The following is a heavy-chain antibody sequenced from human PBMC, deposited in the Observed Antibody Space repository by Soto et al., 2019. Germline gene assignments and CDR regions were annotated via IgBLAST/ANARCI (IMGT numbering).Heavy chain of an antibody. CDR2: ISWNSGSI. J-gene: IGHJ6*02. Sequence: EVQLVESGGGLVQPGRSLRLSCAASGFTFDDYAMHWVRQAPGKGLEWVSGISWNSGSIGYADSVKGRYTISRDNAKNALYLQINTLRAEDTDLYCCATGDSSRLYYGIDVGGQGTTVTVSS. CDR1: GFTFDDYA. D-gene: IGHD6-13*01. V-gene: IGHV3-9*01. CDR3: ATGDSSRLYYGIDV.